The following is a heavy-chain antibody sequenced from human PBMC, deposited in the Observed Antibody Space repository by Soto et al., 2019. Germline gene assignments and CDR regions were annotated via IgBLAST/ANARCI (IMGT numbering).Heavy chain of an antibody. Sequence: GGSLRLSCAASGFAFSNAWMSWVRQAPGKGQEWVGRIKSKTDGGTTDYAAPVKGRFTISRDDSKNTLYLQMNSLKTEDTAVYYCTSTVTPYYYGMDVWGQGTTVTVSS. V-gene: IGHV3-15*01. J-gene: IGHJ6*02. CDR3: TSTVTPYYYGMDV. CDR1: GFAFSNAW. CDR2: IKSKTDGGTT. D-gene: IGHD4-4*01.